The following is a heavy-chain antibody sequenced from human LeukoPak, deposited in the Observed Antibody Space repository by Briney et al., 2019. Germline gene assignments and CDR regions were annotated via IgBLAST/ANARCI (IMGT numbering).Heavy chain of an antibody. Sequence: SETLSLTRAVYGGSFSGYYWSWIRQPPGKGLEWIGEINHSGSTNYNPSLKSRVTISVDTSKNQFSLKLSSVTAADTAVYYCARGLGGNSYDYWGQGTLVTVSS. CDR3: ARGLGGNSYDY. J-gene: IGHJ4*02. V-gene: IGHV4-34*01. CDR2: INHSGST. D-gene: IGHD2-15*01. CDR1: GGSFSGYY.